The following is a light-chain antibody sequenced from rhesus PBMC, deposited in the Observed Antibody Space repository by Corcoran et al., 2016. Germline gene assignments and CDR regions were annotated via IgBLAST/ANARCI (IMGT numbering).Light chain of an antibody. J-gene: IGKJ3*01. CDR2: KVS. CDR1: PSISSW. Sequence: DIQMTQSPSSLSASVGDTVTITCRASPSISSWLDWYQQKPGKAPTLLSYKVSSLQSGVPSRFSGGGSGTDFTLTISGLQPGDFATYYCLQYSSSLFTFGPGTKLDIK. CDR3: LQYSSSLFT. V-gene: IGKV1-22*01.